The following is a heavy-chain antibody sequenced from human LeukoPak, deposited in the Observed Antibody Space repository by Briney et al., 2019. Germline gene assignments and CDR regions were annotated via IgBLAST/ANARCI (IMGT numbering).Heavy chain of an antibody. CDR3: ASHVLRYFDWLLYFDY. CDR2: INHSGST. Sequence: SETLSLTCAVYSGSFSGYYWSWIRQPPGKGLEWIGEINHSGSTNYNPSLKSRVTISVDTSKNQFSLKLSSVTAADTAVYYCASHVLRYFDWLLYFDYWGQGTLVTVSS. D-gene: IGHD3-9*01. V-gene: IGHV4-34*01. J-gene: IGHJ4*02. CDR1: SGSFSGYY.